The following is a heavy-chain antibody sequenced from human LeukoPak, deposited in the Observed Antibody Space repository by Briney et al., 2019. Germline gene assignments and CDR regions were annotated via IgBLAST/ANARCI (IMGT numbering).Heavy chain of an antibody. CDR2: IYHSGST. CDR1: GGSISSGGYS. CDR3: ARGVYYYVSGSYHNVLWWFDP. D-gene: IGHD3-10*01. V-gene: IGHV4-30-2*01. Sequence: PSQTLSLTCAVSGGSISSGGYSWSWIRQPPGKGLEWIGYIYHSGSTSYNPSLKSRVTISIDTSKNQFSLKLSSVTAAGTAVYFCARGVYYYVSGSYHNVLWWFDPWGQGTLVTVSS. J-gene: IGHJ5*02.